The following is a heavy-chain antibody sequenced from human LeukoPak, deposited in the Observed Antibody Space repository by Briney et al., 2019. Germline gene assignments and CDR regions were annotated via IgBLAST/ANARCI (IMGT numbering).Heavy chain of an antibody. CDR1: GFTFSSYA. CDR3: ANEGYYDSSGYHGDY. V-gene: IGHV3-23*01. D-gene: IGHD3-22*01. J-gene: IGHJ4*02. Sequence: GGSLRLSCAASGFTFSSYAMSWVRQAPGKGLEWVSGIGGSGGSTYYADSVKGRFTISRDNSKNTLYLQMNSLRAEDTAVYYCANEGYYDSSGYHGDYWGQGTLVTVSS. CDR2: IGGSGGST.